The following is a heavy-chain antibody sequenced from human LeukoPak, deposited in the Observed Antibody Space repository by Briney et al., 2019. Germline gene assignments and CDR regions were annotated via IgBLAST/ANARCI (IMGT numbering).Heavy chain of an antibody. Sequence: GASVKVSCKTSGYMFSSYGIGWVRQAPGQGLEWMGWISAYNGNTNYAQKLQGRVTMTTDTSTSTAYMELRSLRSDDTAVYYCAREGGRKLRYFDWSTPRDDYWGQGTLVTVSS. J-gene: IGHJ4*02. CDR3: AREGGRKLRYFDWSTPRDDY. CDR1: GYMFSSYG. V-gene: IGHV1-18*01. CDR2: ISAYNGNT. D-gene: IGHD3-9*01.